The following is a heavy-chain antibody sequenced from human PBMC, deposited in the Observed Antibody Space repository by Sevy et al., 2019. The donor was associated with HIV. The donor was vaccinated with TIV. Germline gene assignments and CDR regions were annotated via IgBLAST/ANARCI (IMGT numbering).Heavy chain of an antibody. CDR1: GFTFSSYS. D-gene: IGHD3-10*01. V-gene: IGHV3-21*01. CDR3: ARDSKVEFTMVRGVVKVTNYYYGMDV. CDR2: ISSSSSYI. J-gene: IGHJ6*02. Sequence: GGSLRLSCAASGFTFSSYSMNWVRQAPGKGLEWVSSISSSSSYIYYADSVKGRFTISRDNAKNSLYRQMNSLRAEDTAGYYCARDSKVEFTMVRGVVKVTNYYYGMDVWGQGTTVTVSS.